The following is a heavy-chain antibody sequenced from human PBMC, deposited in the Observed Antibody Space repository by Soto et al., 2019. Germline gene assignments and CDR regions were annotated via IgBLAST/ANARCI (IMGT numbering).Heavy chain of an antibody. CDR1: GYTFTSYA. CDR2: INAGNGNT. Sequence: GASVKVSCKASGYTFTSYAMHWVRQAPGQRLEWMGWINAGNGNTKYSRKFQGRVTITRDTSASTAYMELSSLRSEDTAVYYCARVENMYYDFWSGYYPYGMDVWGQGTTVTVSS. CDR3: ARVENMYYDFWSGYYPYGMDV. D-gene: IGHD3-3*01. J-gene: IGHJ6*02. V-gene: IGHV1-3*01.